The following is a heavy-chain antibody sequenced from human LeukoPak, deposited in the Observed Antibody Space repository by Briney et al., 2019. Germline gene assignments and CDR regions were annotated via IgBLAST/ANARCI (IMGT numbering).Heavy chain of an antibody. CDR2: IYPGDSDT. CDR3: ARRSGRGSGSYYLFDY. CDR1: GDTFSNYW. D-gene: IGHD3-10*01. V-gene: IGHV5-51*01. Sequence: GESLKISCKGSGDTFSNYWIGWVRQIPGKGVEWMGIIYPGDSDTRYSPSFQGQVTISADKSIRTAYLQWSSLKASDTAMYYCARRSGRGSGSYYLFDYWGQGTLVTVSS. J-gene: IGHJ4*02.